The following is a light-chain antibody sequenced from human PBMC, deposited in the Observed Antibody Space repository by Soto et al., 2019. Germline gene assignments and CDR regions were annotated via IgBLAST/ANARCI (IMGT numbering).Light chain of an antibody. CDR3: QQRSNWPWT. V-gene: IGKV3-11*01. CDR2: DAS. Sequence: EIVLTQSPATLSLSPGERATLSCRASQSVSSYLAWYQQKPGQAPRLLIYDASNRATGIPARFSGSGSGTHFTLTISRLEPEDFAVYYCQQRSNWPWTFGQGPKVEIK. CDR1: QSVSSY. J-gene: IGKJ1*01.